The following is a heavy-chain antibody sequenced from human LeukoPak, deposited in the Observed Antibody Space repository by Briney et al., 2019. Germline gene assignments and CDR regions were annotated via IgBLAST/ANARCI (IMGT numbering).Heavy chain of an antibody. CDR2: IYTSGST. J-gene: IGHJ4*02. D-gene: IGHD4-11*01. CDR3: ARRAGYSNYKIFDY. V-gene: IGHV4-61*02. Sequence: SETLSLTCTVSGGSISSGSYYWSWIRQPAGKGLEWIGRIYTSGSTNYNPSLKSRVTISVDTSKNQFSLKLSSVTAADTAVYYCARRAGYSNYKIFDYWGQGTLVTVSS. CDR1: GGSISSGSYY.